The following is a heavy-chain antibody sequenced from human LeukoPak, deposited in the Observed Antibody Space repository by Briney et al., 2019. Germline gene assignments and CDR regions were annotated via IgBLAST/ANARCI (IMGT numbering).Heavy chain of an antibody. V-gene: IGHV4-39*07. CDR1: GGSISSSSYY. D-gene: IGHD4-17*01. CDR2: IYYSGST. J-gene: IGHJ4*02. Sequence: PSETLSLTCTVSGGSISSSSYYWGWIRQPPGKGLEWIGSIYYSGSTYYNPSLKSRVTISVDTSKNQFSLKLSSVTAADTAVYYCARDPSYGETTTAVQTKYYFDYWGQGTLVTVSS. CDR3: ARDPSYGETTTAVQTKYYFDY.